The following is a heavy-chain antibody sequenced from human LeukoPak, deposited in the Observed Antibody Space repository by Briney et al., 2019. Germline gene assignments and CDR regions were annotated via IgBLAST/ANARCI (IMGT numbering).Heavy chain of an antibody. CDR2: IYYSGST. D-gene: IGHD4-17*01. J-gene: IGHJ4*02. Sequence: SKTLSLTCTVSGGSISSYYWSWIRQPPGKGLEWTGYIYYSGSTNYNPSLRSRVTISVDTSKNQFSLKLSSVTAADTAVYYCARGGNYGDYDGYFDYWGQGTLVAVSS. V-gene: IGHV4-59*08. CDR3: ARGGNYGDYDGYFDY. CDR1: GGSISSYY.